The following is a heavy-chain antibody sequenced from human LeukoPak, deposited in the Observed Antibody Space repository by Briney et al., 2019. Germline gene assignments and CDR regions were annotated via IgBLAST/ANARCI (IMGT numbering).Heavy chain of an antibody. Sequence: PSETLSLTCAVYGGSFSGYYWSWIRQPPGKGLEWIGEINHSGSTNYNPSLKSRVTISVDTSKNQFSLKLSSVTAADTAVYYCARVSWWFGPEFDYWGQGTLVTVSS. V-gene: IGHV4-34*01. CDR1: GGSFSGYY. D-gene: IGHD3-10*01. CDR3: ARVSWWFGPEFDY. CDR2: INHSGST. J-gene: IGHJ4*02.